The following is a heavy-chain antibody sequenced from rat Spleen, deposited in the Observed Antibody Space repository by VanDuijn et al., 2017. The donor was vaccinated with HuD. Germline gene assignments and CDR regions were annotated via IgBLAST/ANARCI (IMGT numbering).Heavy chain of an antibody. CDR3: ARRHYGYTDYFDY. CDR1: GFTFSDYY. V-gene: IGHV5-29*01. CDR2: ISFDGTST. Sequence: EVQLVESGGDLVQPGRSLKLSCAASGFTFSDYYMAWVRQAPTKGLEWVATISFDGTSTYYRDSVKGRFTISRDNAKSTLSLQMDSLRSEDTATYYCARRHYGYTDYFDYWGQGVMVTVSS. D-gene: IGHD1-9*01. J-gene: IGHJ2*01.